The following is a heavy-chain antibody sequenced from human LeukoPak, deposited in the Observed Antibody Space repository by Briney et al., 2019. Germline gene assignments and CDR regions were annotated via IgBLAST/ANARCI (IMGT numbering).Heavy chain of an antibody. Sequence: SETLSLTCAVYGGSFSGYYWSWIRQPPGKGLEWIGEINHSGSTNYNPSLKSRVTISVDTSKNQFSLKLSSVTAADTAVYYCARQSRNNWFDPWGQGTLVTVSS. V-gene: IGHV4-34*01. CDR2: INHSGST. CDR3: ARQSRNNWFDP. CDR1: GGSFSGYY. J-gene: IGHJ5*02.